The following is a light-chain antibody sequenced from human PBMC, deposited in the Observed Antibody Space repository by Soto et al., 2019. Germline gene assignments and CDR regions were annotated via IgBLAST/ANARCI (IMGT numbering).Light chain of an antibody. CDR1: SSNIGKNY. Sequence: QSVLTQPPSVSAAPGQEVTISCSGSSSNIGKNYVSWYQQLPGTAPKLLIYDNYKRPSGIPDRFSGSKAGTSATLGITGLQLGEGAVYSGETAISSLSGYVVFGGGT. V-gene: IGLV1-51*01. CDR3: ETAISSLSGYVV. CDR2: DNY. J-gene: IGLJ2*01.